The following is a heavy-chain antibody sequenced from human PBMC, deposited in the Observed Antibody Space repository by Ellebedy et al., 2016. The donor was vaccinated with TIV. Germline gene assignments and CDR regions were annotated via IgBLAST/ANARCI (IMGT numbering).Heavy chain of an antibody. V-gene: IGHV3-30-3*01. CDR1: GFTFSSYA. Sequence: GESLKISCAASGFTFSSYAMHWVRQAPGKGLEWVAVISYDGSNKYYADSVKGRFTISRDNSKNTLYLQMNSLRAEDTAVYYCAREISSKEYSSGWFDYWGQGTLVTVSS. J-gene: IGHJ4*02. D-gene: IGHD6-19*01. CDR3: AREISSKEYSSGWFDY. CDR2: ISYDGSNK.